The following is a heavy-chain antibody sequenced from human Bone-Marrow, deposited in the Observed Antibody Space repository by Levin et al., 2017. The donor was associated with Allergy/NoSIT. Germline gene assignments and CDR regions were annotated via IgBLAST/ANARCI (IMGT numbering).Heavy chain of an antibody. CDR1: GFVFRNYA. CDR3: AKGKRDGAVDGFDP. CDR2: ITGSGSGT. Sequence: LSLTCAASGFVFRNYAMMWVRQAPGKGLEWVSSITGSGSGTYYVDSVKGRFTISRDNSKNTLYLQMGSLRAEDTAVYYCAKGKRDGAVDGFDPWGQGTLVTVSP. V-gene: IGHV3-23*01. J-gene: IGHJ5*02. D-gene: IGHD4/OR15-4a*01.